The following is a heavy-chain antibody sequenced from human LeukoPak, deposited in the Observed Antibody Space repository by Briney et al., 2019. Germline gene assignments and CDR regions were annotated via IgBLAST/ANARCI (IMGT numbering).Heavy chain of an antibody. Sequence: GGSLRLSCAASGFTFSSYAMSWVRQAPGKGLEWVSAISGSGGNTYSADSVKGRFTISRDNSKNTLYLQMNNLRAEDTAVYYCAKGISYYYDSSGYYGSDYWGQGTLVTVSS. CDR2: ISGSGGNT. D-gene: IGHD3-22*01. V-gene: IGHV3-23*01. CDR3: AKGISYYYDSSGYYGSDY. CDR1: GFTFSSYA. J-gene: IGHJ4*02.